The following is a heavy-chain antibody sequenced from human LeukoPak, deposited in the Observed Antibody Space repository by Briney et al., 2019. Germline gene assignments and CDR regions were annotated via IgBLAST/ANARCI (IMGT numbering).Heavy chain of an antibody. CDR1: GYSFTSYW. D-gene: IGHD3-22*01. CDR2: IYPGDSDT. CDR3: ARGPDSSGYYYVFDY. V-gene: IGHV5-51*01. Sequence: GESLKISCKGSGYSFTSYWIGWVRQMPGKGLEWMGIIYPGDSDTRYSPSFQGQVTISADKSISTAYLQWSSLKASDTAMYYCARGPDSSGYYYVFDYWGQGTMVTVSS. J-gene: IGHJ3*01.